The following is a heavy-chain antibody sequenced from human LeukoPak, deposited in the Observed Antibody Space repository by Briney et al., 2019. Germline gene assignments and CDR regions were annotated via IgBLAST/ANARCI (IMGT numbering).Heavy chain of an antibody. CDR3: VKMGTYYYDSSGSNY. Sequence: GGSLRLSCSASGFIFSSYAMHWVRQAPGKGLEYVSAINSNGGTTYYSDSVKGRFTISRDNSKNTLYLQMSSLRAEDTAVYYCVKMGTYYYDSSGSNYWGQGTLVTVSS. V-gene: IGHV3-64D*09. CDR1: GFIFSSYA. CDR2: INSNGGTT. J-gene: IGHJ4*02. D-gene: IGHD3-22*01.